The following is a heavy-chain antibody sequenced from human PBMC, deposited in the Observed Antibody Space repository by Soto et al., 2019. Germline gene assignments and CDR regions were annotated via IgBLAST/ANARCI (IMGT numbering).Heavy chain of an antibody. J-gene: IGHJ3*02. D-gene: IGHD2-2*01. CDR2: INHSGST. Sequence: SETLSLTCAVYGRSFSGYYWSWIRQPPGKGLEWIGEINHSGSTNYNPSLKSRVTISVDTSKNQFSLKLSSVTAADTAVYYCARGGCSSTSCYGHAFDIWGQGTMVT. CDR1: GRSFSGYY. CDR3: ARGGCSSTSCYGHAFDI. V-gene: IGHV4-34*01.